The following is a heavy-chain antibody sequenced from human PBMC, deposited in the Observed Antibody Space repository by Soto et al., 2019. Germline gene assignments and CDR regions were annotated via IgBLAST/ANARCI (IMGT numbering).Heavy chain of an antibody. V-gene: IGHV1-69*13. D-gene: IGHD6-19*01. CDR3: ARDYWSSLYSSGRNGNYYYVMDV. J-gene: IGHJ6*02. CDR2: IIPIFGTA. CDR1: GGTFSSYA. Sequence: GASVKVSWKASGGTFSSYAISWVRQAPGQGLEWMGGIIPIFGTANYAQKFQGRVTITADESTSTAYMELSSLRSEDTAVYYCARDYWSSLYSSGRNGNYYYVMDVWGQGTTVTVSS.